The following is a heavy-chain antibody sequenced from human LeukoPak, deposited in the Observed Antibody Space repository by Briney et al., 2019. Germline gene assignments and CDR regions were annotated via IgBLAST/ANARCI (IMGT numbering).Heavy chain of an antibody. Sequence: GGSLRLSCVASGFNFSDYYMSWIRLTPGKGLEWVSYIGSRSITIYYVDPVKGRFTNSRDDAKNSLSLQMNNLRAEDTALYYCVRGRDYVGVAASLDLWGRGTLVTVS. J-gene: IGHJ5*02. D-gene: IGHD4-17*01. CDR2: IGSRSITI. CDR1: GFNFSDYY. V-gene: IGHV3-11*01. CDR3: VRGRDYVGVAASLDL.